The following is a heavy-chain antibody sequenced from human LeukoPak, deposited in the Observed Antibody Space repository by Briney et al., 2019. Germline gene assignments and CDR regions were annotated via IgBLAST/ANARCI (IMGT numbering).Heavy chain of an antibody. Sequence: GGSLRLSCASSGFIFSDYYMDWVRQAPGKGLEWVGRSRGRGHSFTTEYAASVKGRFTISRDNSQSALFLQMNSLQTEDTAVYHCARGSGDYRDTNYYGMDVWGLGTTVSVSS. CDR1: GFIFSDYY. D-gene: IGHD3-3*01. CDR2: SRGRGHSFTT. J-gene: IGHJ6*02. CDR3: ARGSGDYRDTNYYGMDV. V-gene: IGHV3-72*01.